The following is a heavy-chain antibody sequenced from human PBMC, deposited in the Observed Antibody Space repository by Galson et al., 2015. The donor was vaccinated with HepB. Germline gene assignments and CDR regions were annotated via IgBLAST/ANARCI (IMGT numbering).Heavy chain of an antibody. J-gene: IGHJ4*02. CDR2: INPNSGGT. Sequence: SVKVSCKASGYTFTGYYMHWVRQAPGQGLGWMGRINPNSGGTNYAQKFQGRVTMTRDTSINTAYMELSRLRSDDTAVYYCARYPPRLGDIVATDLLTDVWGQGTLVTVSS. CDR1: GYTFTGYY. D-gene: IGHD5-12*01. V-gene: IGHV1-2*06. CDR3: ARYPPRLGDIVATDLLTDV.